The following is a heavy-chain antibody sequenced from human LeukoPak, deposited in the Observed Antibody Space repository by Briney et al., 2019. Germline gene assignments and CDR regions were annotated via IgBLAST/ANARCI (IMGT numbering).Heavy chain of an antibody. J-gene: IGHJ4*02. V-gene: IGHV4-59*01. CDR2: IYHSGTS. CDR3: AKAAKYYFGSDTYYYFDY. Sequence: PGGSLRLSCAAPGITFGNYNMNWVRQAPGKGLEWIGYIYHSGTSNYNPSLKSRVTMSVDTSKSQFSLSLSSVTSADTAVYYCAKAAKYYFGSDTYYYFDYWGQGILVTVSS. CDR1: GITFGNYN. D-gene: IGHD3-10*01.